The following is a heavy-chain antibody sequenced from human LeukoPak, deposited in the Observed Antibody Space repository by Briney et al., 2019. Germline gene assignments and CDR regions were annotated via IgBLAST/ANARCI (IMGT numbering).Heavy chain of an antibody. V-gene: IGHV1-2*02. CDR3: ARVGPGIAAAFGY. J-gene: IGHJ4*02. Sequence: ASVKVSCKASGYTFTGYYMHWVQQAPGQGLEWMGWINPNSGGTNYAQKFQGRVTMTRDTSISTAYMELSRLRSDDTAVYYCARVGPGIAAAFGYWGQGTLVTVPS. D-gene: IGHD6-13*01. CDR2: INPNSGGT. CDR1: GYTFTGYY.